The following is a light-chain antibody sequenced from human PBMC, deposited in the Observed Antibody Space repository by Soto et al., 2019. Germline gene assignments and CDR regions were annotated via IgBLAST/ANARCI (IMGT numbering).Light chain of an antibody. Sequence: EIVLTQSPGTLSLSPGERATLSCRASQSVGRDYLAWYQQKPGQAPRLLIYHASNRATGIPDRFSGSGSGTVFTLTISRLEPEDFADFYCQQYASSPLTFGGGTKVEIK. J-gene: IGKJ4*01. CDR3: QQYASSPLT. V-gene: IGKV3-20*01. CDR1: QSVGRDY. CDR2: HAS.